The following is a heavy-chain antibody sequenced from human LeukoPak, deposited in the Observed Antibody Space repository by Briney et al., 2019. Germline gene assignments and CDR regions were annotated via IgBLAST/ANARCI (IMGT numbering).Heavy chain of an antibody. V-gene: IGHV3-23*01. Sequence: PGGSLRLSCAASGFTFSSYAMSWVRQAPGKGLEWVSAISGSGGSTYYADSVKGRFTISRDNSKNTLYLQMNSLRAEDTAVYYCANPDDYYDSSGYRKWGQGTLVTVSS. CDR3: ANPDDYYDSSGYRK. J-gene: IGHJ4*02. CDR1: GFTFSSYA. D-gene: IGHD3-22*01. CDR2: ISGSGGST.